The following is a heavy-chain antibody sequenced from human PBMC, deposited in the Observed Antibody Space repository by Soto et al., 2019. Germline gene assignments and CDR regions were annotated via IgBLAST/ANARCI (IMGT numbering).Heavy chain of an antibody. CDR2: IYYSGST. CDR3: ARHTGYSSGKRWFDP. Sequence: ETLSLTCTVSGGSISSGSYFWGWIRQPPGKGLEWIGSIYYSGSTSYNPSLRSRVTMSVDTSKNQFSLRLSSVSAADTAVYYCARHTGYSSGKRWFDPWGQGTLVTVSS. CDR1: GGSISSGSYF. V-gene: IGHV4-39*01. J-gene: IGHJ5*02. D-gene: IGHD6-19*01.